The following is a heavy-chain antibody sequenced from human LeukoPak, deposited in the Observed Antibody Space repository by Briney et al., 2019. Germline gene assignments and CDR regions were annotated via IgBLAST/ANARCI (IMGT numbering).Heavy chain of an antibody. CDR1: GFTFSNYA. Sequence: PGGSLRLSRAASGFTFSNYAMSWVRQAPGKGLEWVSGISGSGGSTYYADSVKGRFTISRDNFKNTLYLQMNSLRAEDTAVYYCAKQMDIWFGELSSAFDIWGQGTMVTVSS. D-gene: IGHD3-10*01. CDR3: AKQMDIWFGELSSAFDI. V-gene: IGHV3-23*01. CDR2: ISGSGGST. J-gene: IGHJ3*02.